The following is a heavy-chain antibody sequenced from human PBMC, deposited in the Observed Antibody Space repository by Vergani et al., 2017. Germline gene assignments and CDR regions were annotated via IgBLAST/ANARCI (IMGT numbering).Heavy chain of an antibody. CDR3: ARRAERWETLLRDDFDV. D-gene: IGHD1-26*01. J-gene: IGHJ3*01. V-gene: IGHV4-39*02. CDR2: INHSGTI. Sequence: QLQLQESGPGLVKPSETLSLTCTVSGGSISSSSYYWGWIRLAPGKGLEWIGEINHSGTINYNPTLKSPFNVSIDTSRDHFSLKLRSVSAADTAVYFCARRAERWETLLRDDFDVWGQGTFVTVSP. CDR1: GGSISSSSYY.